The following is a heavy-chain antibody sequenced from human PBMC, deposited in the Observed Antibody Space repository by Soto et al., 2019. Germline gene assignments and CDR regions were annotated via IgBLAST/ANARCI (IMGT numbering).Heavy chain of an antibody. J-gene: IGHJ4*02. Sequence: QVQLVQSGAEVKKPGSSVKVSCKASGGTFSSYTISWVRQAPGQGLEWMGRIIPILGIANYAQKFQGRVTITADKSTSTAYMVLSSLRSEDTAVYYCARAHMVRGVIPFDYWGQGTRVTVSS. V-gene: IGHV1-69*02. CDR3: ARAHMVRGVIPFDY. D-gene: IGHD3-10*01. CDR1: GGTFSSYT. CDR2: IIPILGIA.